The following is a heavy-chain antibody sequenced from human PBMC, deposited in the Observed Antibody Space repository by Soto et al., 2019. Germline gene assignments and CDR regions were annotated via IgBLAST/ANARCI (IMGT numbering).Heavy chain of an antibody. CDR1: GFSFGNYA. CDR2: LSGSGTST. J-gene: IGHJ4*02. V-gene: IGHV3-23*01. Sequence: GGSLRLSCSASGFSFGNYAMNWFRQAPGKGLEWVSGLSGSGTSTYYADSVKGRFTISRDNSRDTLFLQMNSLTADDTAVYYCAKATTNGGWFNPFDSWGQGALVTVSS. D-gene: IGHD6-19*01. CDR3: AKATTNGGWFNPFDS.